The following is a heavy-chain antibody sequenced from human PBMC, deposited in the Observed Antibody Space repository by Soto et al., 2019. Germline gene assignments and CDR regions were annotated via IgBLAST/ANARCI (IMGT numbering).Heavy chain of an antibody. CDR3: ARDRIPTGMDV. Sequence: EVQLVESGGGLVQPGGSLRLSCAASGFTVSSIYMSWVRQAPGKGLEWVSVIYNGGSTYYADSVKGRFTISRDNSKNTLYLQMNSLRTEDTAVYYCARDRIPTGMDVWGQGTTVTVSS. J-gene: IGHJ6*02. CDR2: IYNGGST. V-gene: IGHV3-66*01. CDR1: GFTVSSIY.